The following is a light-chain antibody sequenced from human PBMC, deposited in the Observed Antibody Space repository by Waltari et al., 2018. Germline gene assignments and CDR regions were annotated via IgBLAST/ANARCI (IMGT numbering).Light chain of an antibody. CDR1: SHDVGGCKS. J-gene: IGLJ2*01. CDR3: SSQSSNSVVL. V-gene: IGLV2-14*03. CDR2: DVS. Sequence: HSALHPPAAVAGAAGPAIPRPPPWTSHDVGGCKSFAWYQDPPGQAPNVIIYDVSNRPSGVSDRFSVSKSGNTASLTISGLQAEDEADYYCSSQSSNSVVLFGGGTKLTVL.